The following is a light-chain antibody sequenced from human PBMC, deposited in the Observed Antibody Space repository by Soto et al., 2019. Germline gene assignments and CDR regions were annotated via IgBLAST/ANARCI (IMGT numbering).Light chain of an antibody. CDR2: GAS. J-gene: IGKJ4*01. Sequence: IEMSRDRVTMSVSAGARATLSCRASQSVSSNLVWYQQKPGQAPRLLIYGASTRVTGIPARFSGSGSGTDFTLTISSVEPEDFAVYYCHQRGDWPLTSSGGAKVDIK. V-gene: IGKV3-11*01. CDR1: QSVSSN. CDR3: HQRGDWPLT.